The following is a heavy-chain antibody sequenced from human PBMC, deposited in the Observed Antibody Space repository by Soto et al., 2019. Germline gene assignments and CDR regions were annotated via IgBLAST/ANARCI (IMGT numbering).Heavy chain of an antibody. D-gene: IGHD3-3*01. Sequence: SVKVSCKASGGTFSSYAISWMRQAPGQGLEWMGGIIPIFGTANYAQKFQGRVTITADESTSTAYMELSSLRSEDTAVYYCARVAGVTIFGVAPVGFDPWGQGTLVTVSS. V-gene: IGHV1-69*13. CDR2: IIPIFGTA. CDR1: GGTFSSYA. CDR3: ARVAGVTIFGVAPVGFDP. J-gene: IGHJ5*02.